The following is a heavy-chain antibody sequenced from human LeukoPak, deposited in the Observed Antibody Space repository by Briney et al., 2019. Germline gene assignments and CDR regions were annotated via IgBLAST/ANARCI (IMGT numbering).Heavy chain of an antibody. V-gene: IGHV3-66*01. J-gene: IGHJ4*02. CDR2: IYNGGST. D-gene: IGHD1-26*01. CDR3: ASVGATSAFFEG. CDR1: GFTVSSNY. Sequence: GGSLRLSCAASGFTVSSNYMSWVRQAPGKGLEWVSVIYNGGSTYYADSVKGRFTISRDNAKSTLFLQMNSLRADDTAVYYCASVGATSAFFEGWGQGTLVTVSS.